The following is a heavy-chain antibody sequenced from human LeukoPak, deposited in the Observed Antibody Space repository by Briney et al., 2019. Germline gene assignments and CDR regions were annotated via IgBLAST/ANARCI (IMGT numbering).Heavy chain of an antibody. CDR1: GYTFSIHG. CDR3: AKVSVCYGCYLDY. CDR2: INGAGDNT. J-gene: IGHJ4*02. D-gene: IGHD3-16*01. V-gene: IGHV3-23*01. Sequence: GGSLRLSCAASGYTFSIHGLTWVRQAPGKGLEWVSTINGAGDNTYYAETVKGRFTISRDNSKNTLYLQMHSLRAEDTAIYYCAKVSVCYGCYLDYWGQGTLVTVS.